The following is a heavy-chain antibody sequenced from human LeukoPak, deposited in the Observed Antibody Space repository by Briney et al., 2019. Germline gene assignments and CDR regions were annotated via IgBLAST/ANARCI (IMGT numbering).Heavy chain of an antibody. CDR1: GFTFKNYR. D-gene: IGHD1-26*01. Sequence: HGGSLRLSCTASGFTFKNYRMTWVRQAPGKGLEWVASMKDDGNEIQYVDSVKGRFTISRDNAKNSLYLQMNNLRAEDTAVYYCARNRATNDYWGQGTLVTVSS. CDR3: ARNRATNDY. J-gene: IGHJ4*02. V-gene: IGHV3-7*01. CDR2: MKDDGNEI.